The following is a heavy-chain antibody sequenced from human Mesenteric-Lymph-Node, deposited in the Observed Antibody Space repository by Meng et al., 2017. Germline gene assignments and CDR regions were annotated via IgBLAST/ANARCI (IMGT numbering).Heavy chain of an antibody. CDR3: ARVSSGWDYFDY. Sequence: QVPLQGSGPGRVKPSQTLSLTCSVSGGSVSSGGYYWTWIRQHPGKGLEWFGHIYYSGSTFYNPSLKRRVIISIDTSKNQFSLNLRSVTAADTAVYYCARVSSGWDYFDYWGQGTLVTVSS. V-gene: IGHV4-31*03. J-gene: IGHJ4*02. D-gene: IGHD6-19*01. CDR1: GGSVSSGGYY. CDR2: IYYSGST.